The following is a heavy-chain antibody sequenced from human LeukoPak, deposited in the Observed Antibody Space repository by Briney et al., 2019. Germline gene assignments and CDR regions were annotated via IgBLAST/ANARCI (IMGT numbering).Heavy chain of an antibody. CDR3: AKDRGTMVRGVTIFDY. Sequence: GGSLRLSCAASGFTFSSYAMSWVRQALGKGLEWVSAISGSGGSTYYADSVKGRFTISRDNSKNTLYLQMNSLRAEDTAVYYCAKDRGTMVRGVTIFDYWGQGTLVTVSS. V-gene: IGHV3-23*01. CDR1: GFTFSSYA. CDR2: ISGSGGST. J-gene: IGHJ4*02. D-gene: IGHD3-10*01.